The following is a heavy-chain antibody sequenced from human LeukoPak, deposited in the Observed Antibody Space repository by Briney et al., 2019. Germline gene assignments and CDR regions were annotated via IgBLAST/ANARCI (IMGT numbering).Heavy chain of an antibody. J-gene: IGHJ5*02. CDR2: ISGSGGST. D-gene: IGHD3-10*01. CDR1: GFTFSSYA. CDR3: AKDPRYYYGSGTLSSWFDP. V-gene: IGHV3-23*01. Sequence: GGSLRLSCAASGFTFSSYAMSWVRQAPGKGLEWVSAISGSGGSTYYADSVKGRFTISRDNSKNTLYLQMNSLRAEDTAVYYCAKDPRYYYGSGTLSSWFDPWGQGTLVTVSS.